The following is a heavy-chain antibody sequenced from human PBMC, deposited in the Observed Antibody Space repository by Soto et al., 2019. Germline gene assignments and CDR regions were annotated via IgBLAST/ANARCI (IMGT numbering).Heavy chain of an antibody. CDR2: ANSDGSST. V-gene: IGHV3-74*03. CDR1: GFTFNTYW. J-gene: IGHJ6*02. CDR3: RRGVRFGSAEYSYSDGRDV. Sequence: EVQLVESGGGLVQPGGSLRLSCAASGFTFNTYWMHWVRQAPGKGLVWVSRANSDGSSTTYADSVKGRFTISRDNARNTLYLQMNRLRAEDAAVYCSRRGVRFGSAEYSYSDGRDVWGQGTTVTVSS. D-gene: IGHD3-10*01.